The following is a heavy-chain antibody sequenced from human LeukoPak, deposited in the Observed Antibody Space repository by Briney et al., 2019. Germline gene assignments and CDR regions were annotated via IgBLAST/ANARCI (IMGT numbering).Heavy chain of an antibody. CDR2: IYHRGIT. CDR1: GDSISSSYY. J-gene: IGHJ6*03. V-gene: IGHV4-38-2*02. D-gene: IGHD2-15*01. CDR3: ARGYCSGGSCYSYYYYNYMDV. Sequence: SETLSLTCTVSGDSISSSYYWGWIRRPPGKGLEWIGSIYHRGITYYNPSLKSRVTISADTSKNQFSLKLSSVTAADTAVYYCARGYCSGGSCYSYYYYNYMDVWGKGTTVTVSS.